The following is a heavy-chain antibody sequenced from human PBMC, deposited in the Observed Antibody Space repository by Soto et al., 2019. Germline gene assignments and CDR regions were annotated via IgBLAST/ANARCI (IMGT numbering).Heavy chain of an antibody. CDR3: ASLFVDTMNRSRYGKDI. CDR1: GYTFTSYS. J-gene: IGHJ6*02. D-gene: IGHD3-22*01. Sequence: ASVKVSCKTSGYTFTSYSIHWVRQAPGQRPEWMGWINTANGNTKYSQKFQGRVTITRDRSATTASMELNSLRSEDTAAYYCASLFVDTMNRSRYGKDIMRQGTTVTVSS. CDR2: INTANGNT. V-gene: IGHV1-3*04.